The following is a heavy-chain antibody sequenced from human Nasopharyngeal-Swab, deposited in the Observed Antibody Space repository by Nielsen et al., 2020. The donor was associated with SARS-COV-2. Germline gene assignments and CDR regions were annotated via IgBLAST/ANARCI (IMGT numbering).Heavy chain of an antibody. Sequence: GGSLRLSCAASGFTFRRYGMHWVRQAPGQGLEWVAVIWYDGSNKYYADSVKGRFTISRDNSKNTLYLQMNSLRAEDTAVYYCAREVDKAMVSLELYYGMDVWGQGTTVTVSS. CDR2: IWYDGSNK. CDR1: GFTFRRYG. V-gene: IGHV3-33*01. J-gene: IGHJ6*02. D-gene: IGHD5-18*01. CDR3: AREVDKAMVSLELYYGMDV.